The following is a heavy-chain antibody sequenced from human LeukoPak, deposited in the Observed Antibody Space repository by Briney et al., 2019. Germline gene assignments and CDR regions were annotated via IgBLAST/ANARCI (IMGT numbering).Heavy chain of an antibody. V-gene: IGHV1-69*01. D-gene: IGHD3-22*01. CDR3: ASGPKITTPIPTYNWFDP. Sequence: SVKVSCKASGGTFSKYTISWVRQRPGQGLEWMGGIIPIFGTANYAQKFQGRVTITADESTSTAYMELSSLRSEDTAVYYCASGPKITTPIPTYNWFDPWGQGTLVTVSS. CDR1: GGTFSKYT. CDR2: IIPIFGTA. J-gene: IGHJ5*02.